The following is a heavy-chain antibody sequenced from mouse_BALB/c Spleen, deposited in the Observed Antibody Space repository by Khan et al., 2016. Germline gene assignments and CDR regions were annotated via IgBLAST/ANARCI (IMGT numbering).Heavy chain of an antibody. D-gene: IGHD2-1*01. Sequence: EVQLQESGPGLVKPSQSLSLTCTVTGYSITSDYAWNWIRQFPGNKLEWMGYISYSGSTSYNPSLKSRIPITRDTSKNQFFLQLNSVTTEDTATYYCARGYYGNYVAYWGQGTLVTVSA. CDR2: ISYSGST. V-gene: IGHV3-2*02. CDR3: ARGYYGNYVAY. CDR1: GYSITSDYA. J-gene: IGHJ3*01.